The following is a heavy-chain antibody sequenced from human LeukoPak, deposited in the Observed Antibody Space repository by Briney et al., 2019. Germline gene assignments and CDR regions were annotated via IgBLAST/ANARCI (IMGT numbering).Heavy chain of an antibody. CDR2: ISGSGGST. Sequence: PGGSLRLSCAASGFTFSSYSMNWVRQAPGKGLEWVSAISGSGGSTYYADSVKGRFTISRDNSKNTLYLQMHSLRAEDTAVYYCAKGLRYSSSWYWYFDLWGRGTLVTVSS. D-gene: IGHD6-13*01. CDR1: GFTFSSYS. CDR3: AKGLRYSSSWYWYFDL. V-gene: IGHV3-23*01. J-gene: IGHJ2*01.